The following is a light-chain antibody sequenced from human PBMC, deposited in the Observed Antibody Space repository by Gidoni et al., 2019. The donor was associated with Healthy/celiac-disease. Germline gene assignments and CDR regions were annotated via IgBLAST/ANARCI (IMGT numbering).Light chain of an antibody. Sequence: EIVLTQSPGTLSLSPGERATLSCRASPSVSSSYLAWYQQKPGQAPRLLIYGASSRATGIPDRFSGSGSGTDFTLTISRLEPEDVAVYYCQQYGSSPLFTFGPGTKVDIK. CDR2: GAS. CDR3: QQYGSSPLFT. J-gene: IGKJ3*01. CDR1: PSVSSSY. V-gene: IGKV3-20*01.